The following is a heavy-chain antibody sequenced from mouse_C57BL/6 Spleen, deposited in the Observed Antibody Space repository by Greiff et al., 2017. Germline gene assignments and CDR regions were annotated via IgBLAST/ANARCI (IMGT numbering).Heavy chain of an antibody. J-gene: IGHJ4*01. CDR3: ERRGYDCYYCYAMDY. D-gene: IGHD2-3*01. CDR2: INPGSGGT. CDR1: GYAFTNYL. V-gene: IGHV1-54*01. Sequence: QVQLQQSGAELVRPGTSVKVSCKASGYAFTNYLIEWVKQRPGQGLEWIGVINPGSGGTNYNEKFKGKATLTADKSSSTAYMQLSSLTSEDSAVYFCERRGYDCYYCYAMDYWGQGTSVTVSS.